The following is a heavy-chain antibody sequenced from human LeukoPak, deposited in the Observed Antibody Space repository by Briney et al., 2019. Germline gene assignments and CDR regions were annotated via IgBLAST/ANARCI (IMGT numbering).Heavy chain of an antibody. D-gene: IGHD6-19*01. V-gene: IGHV1-24*01. Sequence: GASVKVSCKVSGYTLTELSMHWVRQAPGKRLEWMGGFDPEDGETIYAQKFQGRVTMTEDTSTDTAYMELSSLRSEDTAVYYCAADSSGWYDFDYWGQGTLATVSS. CDR1: GYTLTELS. J-gene: IGHJ4*02. CDR3: AADSSGWYDFDY. CDR2: FDPEDGET.